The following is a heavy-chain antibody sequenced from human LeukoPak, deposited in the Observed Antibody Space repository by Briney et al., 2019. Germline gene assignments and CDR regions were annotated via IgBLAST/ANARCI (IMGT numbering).Heavy chain of an antibody. Sequence: GGSLRLSCAASGPTFSSYAMSWVRQAPGKGLEWVSAISGSGGSTYYADSVKGRFTISRDNSKNTLYLQMNSLRAEDTAVYYCAKEGQWPNYYYGMDVWGQGTTVTVSS. V-gene: IGHV3-23*01. J-gene: IGHJ6*02. CDR3: AKEGQWPNYYYGMDV. D-gene: IGHD6-19*01. CDR1: GPTFSSYA. CDR2: ISGSGGST.